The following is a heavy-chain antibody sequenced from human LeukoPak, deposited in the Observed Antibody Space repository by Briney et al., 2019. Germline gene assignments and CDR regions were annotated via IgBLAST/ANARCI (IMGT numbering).Heavy chain of an antibody. J-gene: IGHJ3*02. CDR2: IYYSGST. Sequence: SETLSLTCTVSGGSISGGDYYWSWIRQPPGKGLEWIGYIYYSGSTNYNPSLKSRVTISVDTSKSQFSLKLSSVTAADTAVYYCARGAYPDAFDIWGQGTMVTVSS. V-gene: IGHV4-61*08. D-gene: IGHD2-21*01. CDR3: ARGAYPDAFDI. CDR1: GGSISGGDYY.